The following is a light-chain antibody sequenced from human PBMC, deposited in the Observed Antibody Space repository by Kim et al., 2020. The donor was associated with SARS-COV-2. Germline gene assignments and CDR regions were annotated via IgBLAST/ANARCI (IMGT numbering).Light chain of an antibody. CDR2: AAS. V-gene: IGKV1-27*01. Sequence: ASVVDRVTITCRASQGIRNYLAWYQQIPGKVPKLLIYAASTLQSGVPSRFSGSGSGTDFTLTISSLQPEDVATYYCQKYNSAPRTFGQGTKVDIK. J-gene: IGKJ1*01. CDR1: QGIRNY. CDR3: QKYNSAPRT.